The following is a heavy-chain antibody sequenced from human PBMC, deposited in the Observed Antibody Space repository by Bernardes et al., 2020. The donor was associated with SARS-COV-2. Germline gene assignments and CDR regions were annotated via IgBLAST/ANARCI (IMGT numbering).Heavy chain of an antibody. V-gene: IGHV3-23*01. CDR3: ARDRVSKQGERSFDP. J-gene: IGHJ5*02. CDR1: GFTFSSYA. D-gene: IGHD2-21*01. CDR2: ISGSGDSTQII. Sequence: GGSLRLSCAASGFTFSSYAMSWVRQAPGKGLEWVSAISGSGDSTQIIFYADSVKGRFTISRDNSKNTLYLQMNSLRAEDTAVYYCARDRVSKQGERSFDPWGQGTLVTVSS.